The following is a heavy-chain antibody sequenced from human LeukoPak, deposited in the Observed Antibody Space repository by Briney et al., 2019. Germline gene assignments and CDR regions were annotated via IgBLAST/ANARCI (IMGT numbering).Heavy chain of an antibody. Sequence: SQTLSLTCTVSGGSISSGGYYWSWIRQPPGKGLEWIGYIYHSGSTYYNPSLKSRVTISVDRSKNQFSLKLSSVTAADTAVYYCARGIGVVTDWGQGTLVTVSS. J-gene: IGHJ4*02. CDR2: IYHSGST. CDR3: ARGIGVVTD. CDR1: GGSISSGGYY. V-gene: IGHV4-30-2*01. D-gene: IGHD3-3*01.